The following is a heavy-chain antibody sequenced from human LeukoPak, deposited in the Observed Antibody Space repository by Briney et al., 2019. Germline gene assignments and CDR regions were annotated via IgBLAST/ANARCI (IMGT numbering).Heavy chain of an antibody. D-gene: IGHD6-19*01. CDR2: ISSSSSSYI. CDR3: ARDRGAVAGQYFDY. CDR1: GFTFSSYS. V-gene: IGHV3-21*04. J-gene: IGHJ4*02. Sequence: GSLRLSCAASGFTFSSYSMNWVRQAPGKGLEWVSSISSSSSSYIYYADSVKGRFTISRDNAKNSLYLQMNSLRAEDTAVYYCARDRGAVAGQYFDYWGQGTLVTVSS.